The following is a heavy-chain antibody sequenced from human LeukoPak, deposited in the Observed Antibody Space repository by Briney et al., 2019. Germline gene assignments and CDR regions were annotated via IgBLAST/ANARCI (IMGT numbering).Heavy chain of an antibody. V-gene: IGHV4-61*02. Sequence: SETLSLTCTVSGGSISSGSYYWSWIRQPAGKGLEWIGRIYTSGSTNYNPSLKSRVTISVDTSKNQFSLKLSSVTAADTAVYYCAGEEAPVTTVTHFDYWGQGTLVTVSS. J-gene: IGHJ4*02. CDR1: GGSISSGSYY. CDR3: AGEEAPVTTVTHFDY. D-gene: IGHD4-17*01. CDR2: IYTSGST.